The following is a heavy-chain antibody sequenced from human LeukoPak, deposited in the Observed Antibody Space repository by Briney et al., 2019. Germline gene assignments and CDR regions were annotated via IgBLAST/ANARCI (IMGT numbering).Heavy chain of an antibody. CDR1: GGSISSNY. CDR2: IYCSGST. Sequence: SETLSLTCTVSGGSISSNYWSWIRQRPRQGMELIGYIYCSGSTTYNPSLKSRVTISVDTSKNQFSLKLSSVTAADTAVYYCARDRGSSGWYRDFDDWGQGTLVTVSS. J-gene: IGHJ4*02. CDR3: ARDRGSSGWYRDFDD. V-gene: IGHV4-59*01. D-gene: IGHD6-19*01.